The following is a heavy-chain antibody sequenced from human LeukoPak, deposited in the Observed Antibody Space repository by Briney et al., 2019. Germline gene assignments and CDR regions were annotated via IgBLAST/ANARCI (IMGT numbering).Heavy chain of an antibody. CDR1: GYTFTGYY. J-gene: IGHJ4*02. Sequence: ASVKVSCKASGYTFTGYYMHWVRQAPGQGLEWMGRINPNSGGTNYAQKFQGRVTMTKDTSISTAYMALSRVSSHDTAGSYCPRSVYYYGSGSGRSVDYWGQGNLVTVSS. V-gene: IGHV1-2*06. CDR2: INPNSGGT. D-gene: IGHD3-10*01. CDR3: PRSVYYYGSGSGRSVDY.